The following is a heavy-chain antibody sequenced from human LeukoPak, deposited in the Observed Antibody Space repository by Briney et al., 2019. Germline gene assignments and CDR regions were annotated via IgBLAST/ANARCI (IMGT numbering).Heavy chain of an antibody. V-gene: IGHV1-8*03. CDR3: AFSSGWYYFDY. CDR2: MNPNSGNT. D-gene: IGHD6-19*01. J-gene: IGHJ4*02. Sequence: ASVKVSCKASEYTFTSYDINWVRQATGQGLEWMGWMNPNSGNTGYAQKFQGRVTITRNTSISTAYMELSSLRSEDTAVYYCAFSSGWYYFDYWGQGTLVTVSS. CDR1: EYTFTSYD.